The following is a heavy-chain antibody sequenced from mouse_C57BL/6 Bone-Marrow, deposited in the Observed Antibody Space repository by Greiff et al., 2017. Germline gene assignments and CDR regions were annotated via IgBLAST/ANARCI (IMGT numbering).Heavy chain of an antibody. CDR3: ARGPR. Sequence: EVQLQESGPGLVKPSQSLSLSCSVTGYSITSGYYRNWIRQFPGNKLELMGYISYDGSNNYNPSLKNRISITRDTSKNQFFLKLNSVTTEDTASYCCARGPRGGQGTLVTVSA. CDR2: ISYDGSN. J-gene: IGHJ3*01. V-gene: IGHV3-6*01. CDR1: GYSITSGYY.